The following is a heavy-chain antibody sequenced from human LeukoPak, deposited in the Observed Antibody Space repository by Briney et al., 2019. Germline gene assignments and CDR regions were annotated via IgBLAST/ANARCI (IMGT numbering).Heavy chain of an antibody. V-gene: IGHV3-48*03. CDR1: GFTFSSYE. J-gene: IGHJ4*02. CDR2: ISSSGSTI. Sequence: GGSLRLSCAASGFTFSSYEMNWVRQAPGKGLEWVSYISSSGSTIYYADSVKGRFTISRDNAKNSLYLQMNSLRAEDTAVYYCARDPLVERLDPEYYFDYWGQGTLVTVSS. D-gene: IGHD1-1*01. CDR3: ARDPLVERLDPEYYFDY.